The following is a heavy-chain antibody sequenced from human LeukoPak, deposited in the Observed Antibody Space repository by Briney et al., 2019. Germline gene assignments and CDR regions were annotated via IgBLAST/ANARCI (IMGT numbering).Heavy chain of an antibody. V-gene: IGHV3-30*18. CDR2: ISYDGSNK. CDR1: GFTFSSYG. CDR3: AKDKQWLAPGAMDV. J-gene: IGHJ6*02. D-gene: IGHD6-19*01. Sequence: GGSLRLSCAASGFTFSSYGMHWVRQAPGKGLEWVAVISYDGSNKYYADSVKGRFTISRDNSKNTLYLQMNSLRAEDTAVYYCAKDKQWLAPGAMDVWGQGTTVTVSS.